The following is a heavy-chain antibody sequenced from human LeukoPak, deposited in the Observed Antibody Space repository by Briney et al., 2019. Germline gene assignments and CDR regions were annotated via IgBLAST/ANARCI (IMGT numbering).Heavy chain of an antibody. CDR3: WKKEMGATGALSDY. CDR1: GFTFSSYG. CDR2: IRYDGSNK. J-gene: IGHJ4*02. Sequence: GGSLRLSCAVSGFTFSSYGMHWVRQAPGKGLEWVAFIRYDGSNKYYADSVKGRFTTSRNKSKNTLYLQMNNLRAEDTAVYYCWKKEMGATGALSDYWGQGTLVTVSS. D-gene: IGHD1-26*01. V-gene: IGHV3-30*02.